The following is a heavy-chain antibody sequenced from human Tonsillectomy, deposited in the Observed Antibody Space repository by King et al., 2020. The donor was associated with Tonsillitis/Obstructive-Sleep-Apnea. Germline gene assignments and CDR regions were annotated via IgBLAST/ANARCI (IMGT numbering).Heavy chain of an antibody. Sequence: VQLVESGAEVKKPGASVKVSCKASGYTFTSYGISWVRQAPGQGLEWMGWISPYNGDTNYAQKLQGRLTMTTGTSTSTAYMELRSLRSDDTAVYYCARDSMSHYYDSSGYYTFDYWGQGTLVTVSS. J-gene: IGHJ4*02. V-gene: IGHV1-18*01. D-gene: IGHD3-22*01. CDR2: ISPYNGDT. CDR1: GYTFTSYG. CDR3: ARDSMSHYYDSSGYYTFDY.